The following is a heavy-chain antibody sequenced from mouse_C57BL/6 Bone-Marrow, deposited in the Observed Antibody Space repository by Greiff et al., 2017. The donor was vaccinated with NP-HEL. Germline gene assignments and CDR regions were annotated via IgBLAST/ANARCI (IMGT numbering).Heavy chain of an antibody. D-gene: IGHD4-1*02. CDR1: GYTFTSYW. J-gene: IGHJ1*03. CDR2: IDPSDSYT. V-gene: IGHV1-50*01. Sequence: QVQLKQSGAELVKPGASVKLSCKASGYTFTSYWMQWVKQRPGQGLEWIGEIDPSDSYTNYNQKFKGKATLTVDTSSSTAYMQLSSLTSEDSAVYYCASPTGTDWYFDVWGTGTTVTVSS. CDR3: ASPTGTDWYFDV.